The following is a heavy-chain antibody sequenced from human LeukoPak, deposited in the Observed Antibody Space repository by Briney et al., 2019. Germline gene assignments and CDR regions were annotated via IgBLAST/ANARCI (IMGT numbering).Heavy chain of an antibody. J-gene: IGHJ3*02. V-gene: IGHV3-23*01. Sequence: PGGSLRLSCAASGFTFSSYSMNWVRQAPGKGLEWVSAISGSGGSTYYADSVKGRFTISRDNSKNTLYLQMNSLRAEDTAVYYCATASGTTVVTQGGRAFDIWGQGTMVTVSS. CDR3: ATASGTTVVTQGGRAFDI. CDR1: GFTFSSYS. D-gene: IGHD4-23*01. CDR2: ISGSGGST.